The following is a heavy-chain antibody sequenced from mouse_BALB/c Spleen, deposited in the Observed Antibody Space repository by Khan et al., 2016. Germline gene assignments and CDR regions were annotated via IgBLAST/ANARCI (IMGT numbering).Heavy chain of an antibody. CDR3: ARLSALYAMDY. J-gene: IGHJ4*01. CDR1: GYSITSDYA. Sequence: EVQLQESGPGLVKPSQSLSLTCTVTGYSITSDYAWNWIRQFPGNKLEWMGYINYSGSTSYNPSLKSRISITRDTSKHTFFLQLNSVTPEDTATYCCARLSALYAMDYWGQGTSVTVSS. V-gene: IGHV3-2*02. CDR2: INYSGST.